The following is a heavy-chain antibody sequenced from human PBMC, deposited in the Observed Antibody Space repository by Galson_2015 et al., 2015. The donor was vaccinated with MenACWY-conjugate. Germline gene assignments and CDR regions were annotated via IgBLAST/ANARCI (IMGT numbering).Heavy chain of an antibody. J-gene: IGHJ4*02. CDR1: GFTFGDYL. V-gene: IGHV3-49*03. Sequence: SLRLSCATSGFTFGDYLMGWFRQTPGKGLEWVGYIQSKNYGANTQYAASVKDRFTISRDDSRSIAYLQVNRLQTEDTAVYYCSRADHRYCSRTNCPFDHWGQGTLVTVSS. CDR3: SRADHRYCSRTNCPFDH. CDR2: IQSKNYGANT. D-gene: IGHD2-2*01.